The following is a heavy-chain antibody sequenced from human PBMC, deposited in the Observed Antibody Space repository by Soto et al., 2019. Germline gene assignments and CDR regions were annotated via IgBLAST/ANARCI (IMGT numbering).Heavy chain of an antibody. Sequence: HSETLSLTCTVSGGSISSGGYYGSWIRQHPGKGLEWIGYIYYSGSTNYNPLLKSRVTISVDTPRNQFSLKLSSVTAADTAVYFCARTYYYRSGTYFAWFDPWGQGTLVTVSS. CDR3: ARTYYYRSGTYFAWFDP. J-gene: IGHJ5*02. V-gene: IGHV4-31*03. D-gene: IGHD3-10*01. CDR2: IYYSGST. CDR1: GGSISSGGYY.